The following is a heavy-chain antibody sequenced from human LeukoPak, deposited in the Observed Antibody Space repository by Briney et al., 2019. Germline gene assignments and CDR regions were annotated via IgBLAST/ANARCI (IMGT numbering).Heavy chain of an antibody. CDR1: GVTFTGST. Sequence: ASVRVSCKESGVTFTGSTMQWGREGRGERGGRMGWLAVGSTNTNYAQQFQGSVTITRDMSPSTPYMELSSLRSEDTAVYYCAAVFGSGYYYYFDYWGRGTLVTVSS. J-gene: IGHJ4*02. V-gene: IGHV1-58*02. D-gene: IGHD3-22*01. CDR2: LAVGSTNT. CDR3: AAVFGSGYYYYFDY.